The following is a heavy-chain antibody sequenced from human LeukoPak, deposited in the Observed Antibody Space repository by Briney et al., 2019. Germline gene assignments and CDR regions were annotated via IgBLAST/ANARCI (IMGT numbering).Heavy chain of an antibody. CDR1: GFTFSSYE. CDR3: ARVGDYDYATGYLDP. D-gene: IGHD3-16*01. CDR2: ISSSGSTI. V-gene: IGHV3-48*03. Sequence: GGSLRLSCAASGFTFSSYEMNWVRQAPGKGLEWVSYISSSGSTIHYADSVKGRFTISRDNAKNSLYLQMNSLRAEDTAVYYCARVGDYDYATGYLDPWGQGTLVTVSS. J-gene: IGHJ5*02.